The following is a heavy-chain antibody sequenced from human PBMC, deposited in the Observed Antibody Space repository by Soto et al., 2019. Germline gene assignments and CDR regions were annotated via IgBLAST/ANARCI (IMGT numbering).Heavy chain of an antibody. CDR3: SRGSLGGYYGAFEV. V-gene: IGHV4-34*01. Sequence: QVQLQQWGAGLLRPSETLSLTCAVSSGSFTGHFWNWIRQPPGKGLEWIGEINPTRGTNYNPSLKSRVAIFIETSTNQFSLTLTSVTAADTAIYYCSRGSLGGYYGAFEVWGQGTMVTVSS. J-gene: IGHJ3*01. CDR2: INPTRGT. D-gene: IGHD3-10*01. CDR1: SGSFTGHF.